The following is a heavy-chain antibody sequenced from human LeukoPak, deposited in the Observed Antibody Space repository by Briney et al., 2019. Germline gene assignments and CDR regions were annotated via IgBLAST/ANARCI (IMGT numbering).Heavy chain of an antibody. J-gene: IGHJ4*02. CDR3: AKEQGWFGELTSTRTIPRSRYFDY. V-gene: IGHV3-23*01. CDR1: GFTFSSYA. D-gene: IGHD3-10*01. CDR2: ISGSGGST. Sequence: GGSLRLSCAASGFTFSSYAMSWVRQAPGKGLEWVSAISGSGGSTYYADSVKGRFTISRDNSKNTLYLQMNSLRAEDTAVYYCAKEQGWFGELTSTRTIPRSRYFDYWGQGTLVTVSS.